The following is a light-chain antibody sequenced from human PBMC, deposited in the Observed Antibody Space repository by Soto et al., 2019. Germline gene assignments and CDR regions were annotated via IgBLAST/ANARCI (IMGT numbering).Light chain of an antibody. CDR1: TGAVTSGHY. J-gene: IGLJ2*01. CDR2: DTS. Sequence: QAVVTQEPSLTVSPGGTVTLTCGSSTGAVTSGHYPYWFQQKPGQAPRTLIYDTSNKHSWTPARFSGSLLGGKAALTLSGAPPEDAAKYYYLFSYSGGCSFVFGGGTKLTVL. CDR3: LFSYSGGCSFV. V-gene: IGLV7-46*01.